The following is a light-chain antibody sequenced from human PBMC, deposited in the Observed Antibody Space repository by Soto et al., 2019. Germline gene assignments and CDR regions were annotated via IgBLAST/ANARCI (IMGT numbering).Light chain of an antibody. CDR1: QNINNG. Sequence: IQMTQSPSTLSASVGDRVTITCRASQNINNGLAWYQQKPGRAPNLLIYKASILESGVPSRFSGSGSGTEFTLTISSLQPDDFATYFCLSYDSYSYTFGQGTELEIK. J-gene: IGKJ2*01. V-gene: IGKV1-5*03. CDR3: LSYDSYSYT. CDR2: KAS.